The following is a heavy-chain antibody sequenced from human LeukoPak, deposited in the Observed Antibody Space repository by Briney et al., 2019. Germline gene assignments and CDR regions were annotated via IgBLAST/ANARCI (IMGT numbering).Heavy chain of an antibody. Sequence: GGCLRLSCAASGLTFSSYSMNWVRQAPGKGLEWVSSISSSSSYIYYADSVTGRFTISRDHAKNSLYLQMNSLRAEDTAVYYCARVQQWLVLDYWGQGTLVTVSS. CDR3: ARVQQWLVLDY. CDR2: ISSSSSYI. D-gene: IGHD6-19*01. J-gene: IGHJ4*02. CDR1: GLTFSSYS. V-gene: IGHV3-21*01.